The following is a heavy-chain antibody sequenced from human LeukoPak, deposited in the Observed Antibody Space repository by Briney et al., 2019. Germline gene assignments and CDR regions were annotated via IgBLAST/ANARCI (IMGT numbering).Heavy chain of an antibody. J-gene: IGHJ4*02. CDR3: ARGGASGWYPYYFDY. D-gene: IGHD6-19*01. CDR1: GGSISSYY. V-gene: IGHV4-4*07. Sequence: SETLSLTCTVSGGSISSYYWSWIRQPAGKGLEWIGRIYTSGSTNYNPSLKSRVTMSVDTSKNQFSLKLSSVTAADTAVYYCARGGASGWYPYYFDYWGQGTLVTVSS. CDR2: IYTSGST.